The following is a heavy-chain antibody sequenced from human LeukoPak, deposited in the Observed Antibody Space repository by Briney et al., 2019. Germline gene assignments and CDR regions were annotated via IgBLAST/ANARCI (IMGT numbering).Heavy chain of an antibody. J-gene: IGHJ3*02. V-gene: IGHV4-39*07. CDR2: IYTSGST. Sequence: SETLSLTCTVSGGSISSSSYYWGWIRQPPGKGLEWIGRIYTSGSTNYDPSLKSRVTMSVDTSKNQLSLKLSSVTAADTAVYYCARVEMATRAFDIWGQGTMVTVSS. CDR1: GGSISSSSYY. CDR3: ARVEMATRAFDI. D-gene: IGHD5-24*01.